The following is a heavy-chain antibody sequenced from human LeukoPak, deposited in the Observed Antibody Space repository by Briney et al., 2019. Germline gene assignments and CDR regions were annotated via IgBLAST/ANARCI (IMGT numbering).Heavy chain of an antibody. D-gene: IGHD5-24*01. V-gene: IGHV4-39*01. CDR3: ARHTRVRDGYNLYCFDP. Sequence: SETLSLTCTVSGGSISSSTYYWGWVRKPPGKGPEWIGSIWHSGTTYYNPSLKSRVTISVDTSKNQFSLKLTSVTAADTAVYYCARHTRVRDGYNLYCFDPWGQGTLVTVSS. J-gene: IGHJ5*02. CDR1: GGSISSSTYY. CDR2: IWHSGTT.